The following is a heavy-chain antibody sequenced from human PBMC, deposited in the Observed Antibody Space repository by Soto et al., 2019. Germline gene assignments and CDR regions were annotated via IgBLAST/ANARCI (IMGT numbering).Heavy chain of an antibody. V-gene: IGHV3-23*01. CDR3: AKDQGRYLESSSSHY. D-gene: IGHD6-6*01. CDR2: ISGSGGST. J-gene: IGHJ4*02. Sequence: EVQLLESGGGLVQPGGSLRLSCAASGFTFSSYAMSWVRQAPGKGLELVSAISGSGGSTYYADSVKGRFTISRDNSKNTLYLQMNSLRAEDTAVYYCAKDQGRYLESSSSHYWGQGTLVTVSS. CDR1: GFTFSSYA.